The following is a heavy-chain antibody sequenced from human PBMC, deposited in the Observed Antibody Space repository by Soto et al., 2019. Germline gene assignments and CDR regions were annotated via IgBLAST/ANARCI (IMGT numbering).Heavy chain of an antibody. CDR3: ASQRESTTYFDY. CDR1: GGFISNSDYF. D-gene: IGHD1-1*01. V-gene: IGHV4-39*01. Sequence: SETLSLTCTVSGGFISNSDYFWAWMRQPPGKGLEWVGTISHTGSPRYNPSLKSRVTISVDTSKNQFSLRLPSATAADTAVFYCASQRESTTYFDYWGRGTLVTGSS. J-gene: IGHJ4*02. CDR2: ISHTGSP.